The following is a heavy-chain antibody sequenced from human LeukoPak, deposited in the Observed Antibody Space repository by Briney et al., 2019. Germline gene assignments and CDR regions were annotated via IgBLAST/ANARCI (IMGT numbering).Heavy chain of an antibody. Sequence: ASVKVSCKASGYTFTSYYMHWVRQAPGQGLEWMGIINPSGGSTSYAQKFQGRVTMTRDMSTSTVYMELSSLRSEDTAVYYCARPRRGGYYYDYFDYWGQGTLVTVSS. J-gene: IGHJ4*02. CDR1: GYTFTSYY. CDR2: INPSGGST. V-gene: IGHV1-46*01. D-gene: IGHD3-22*01. CDR3: ARPRRGGYYYDYFDY.